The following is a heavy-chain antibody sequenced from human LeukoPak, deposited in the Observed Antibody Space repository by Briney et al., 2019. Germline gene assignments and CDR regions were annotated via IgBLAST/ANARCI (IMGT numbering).Heavy chain of an antibody. V-gene: IGHV3-7*01. CDR2: IKQDGSEK. Sequence: GGSLRLSCAASGFTFSSYWMSWVRQAPGKGLEWVANIKQDGSEKYYVDSVKGRFTISRDNAKNSLYLQMNSLRAEDTAVYYCARVNKDGYHGVPNWFDPWGQGTLVTVSS. CDR3: ARVNKDGYHGVPNWFDP. D-gene: IGHD5-24*01. CDR1: GFTFSSYW. J-gene: IGHJ5*02.